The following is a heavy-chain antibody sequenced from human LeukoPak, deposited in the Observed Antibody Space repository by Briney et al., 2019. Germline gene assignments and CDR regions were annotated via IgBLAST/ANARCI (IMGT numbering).Heavy chain of an antibody. V-gene: IGHV1-18*01. CDR1: GYTFTSYG. J-gene: IGHJ4*02. CDR2: ISAYNGNT. CDR3: ASPRVGYCSSTSCYVFDY. Sequence: ASVKVSCKASGYTFTSYGISWVRQAPGQGLEWMGWISAYNGNTSYAQKLQGRVTMTTDTSTSTAYMELSSLRSEDTAVYYCASPRVGYCSSTSCYVFDYWGQGTLVTVSS. D-gene: IGHD2-2*01.